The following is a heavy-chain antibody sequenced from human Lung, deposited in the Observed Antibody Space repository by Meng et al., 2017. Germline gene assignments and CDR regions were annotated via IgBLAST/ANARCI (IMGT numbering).Heavy chain of an antibody. CDR1: GGSFSDYY. CDR3: ARGPTTMAHDFDY. J-gene: IGHJ4*02. V-gene: IGHV4-34*01. Sequence: GQLQQRGAGLLQPSEPLSLTCVVSGGSFSDYYWSWIRQPPGKGLEWIGEINHSGSTNYNPSLESRATISVDTSQNNLSLKLSSVTAADSAVYYCARGPTTMAHDFDYWGQGTLVTVS. D-gene: IGHD4-11*01. CDR2: INHSGST.